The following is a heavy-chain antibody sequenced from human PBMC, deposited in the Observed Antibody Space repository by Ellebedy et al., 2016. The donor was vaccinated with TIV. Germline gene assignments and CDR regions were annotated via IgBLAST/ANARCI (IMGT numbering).Heavy chain of an antibody. Sequence: PGGSLRLPCEASGFTFSSYAMSGVRQVPGQGLEWVSGINANGVSIAYADSVKGRFTISRDNSKDTLFLQMNSLRAEDTAVYYCASSRYHYYLGNTIFAYWGQGALVTVSS. CDR2: INANGVSI. CDR1: GFTFSSYA. CDR3: ASSRYHYYLGNTIFAY. V-gene: IGHV3-23*01. D-gene: IGHD3-10*01. J-gene: IGHJ4*02.